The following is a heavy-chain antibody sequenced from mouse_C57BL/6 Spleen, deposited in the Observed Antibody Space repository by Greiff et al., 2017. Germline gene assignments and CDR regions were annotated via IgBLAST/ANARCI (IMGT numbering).Heavy chain of an antibody. CDR1: GYAFSSYW. CDR3: ARQDGTGYFDY. D-gene: IGHD4-1*01. V-gene: IGHV1-80*01. J-gene: IGHJ2*01. CDR2: IYPGDGDT. Sequence: QVQLQQSGAELVKPGASVKISCKASGYAFSSYWMNWVKQRPGKGLEWIGQIYPGDGDTNYNGKFKGKATLTADKSSSTAYMQLSSLTSEDSEVYFCARQDGTGYFDYWGQGTTLTVSS.